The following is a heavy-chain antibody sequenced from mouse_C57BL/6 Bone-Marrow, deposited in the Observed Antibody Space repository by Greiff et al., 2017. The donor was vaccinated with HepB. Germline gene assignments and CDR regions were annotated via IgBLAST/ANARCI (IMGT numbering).Heavy chain of an antibody. CDR3: ARDAWLDY. J-gene: IGHJ2*01. V-gene: IGHV3-6*01. CDR1: GYSITSGYY. CDR2: ISYDGSN. Sequence: DVQLVESGPGLVKPSQSLSLTCSVTGYSITSGYYWNWIRQFPGNKLEWMGYISYDGSNNYNPSLKNRISITRDTTKNQFFLKLNSVTTEDTATYYCARDAWLDYWGQGTTLTVSS.